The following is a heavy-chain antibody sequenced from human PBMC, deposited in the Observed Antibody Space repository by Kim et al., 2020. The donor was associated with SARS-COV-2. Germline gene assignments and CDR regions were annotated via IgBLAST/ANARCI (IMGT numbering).Heavy chain of an antibody. CDR3: ARVSGSGSSTRLDY. J-gene: IGHJ4*02. D-gene: IGHD3-10*01. Sequence: SETLSLTCTVSGGSITSDGYFWSWIRQHPGKGLEWIGYIYYTGSTYYTPSLRSRVTILVDTSKTQFSLRLSSVTAADTAVYYCARVSGSGSSTRLDYWGQGTPVTVSS. CDR1: GGSITSDGYF. CDR2: IYYTGST. V-gene: IGHV4-31*03.